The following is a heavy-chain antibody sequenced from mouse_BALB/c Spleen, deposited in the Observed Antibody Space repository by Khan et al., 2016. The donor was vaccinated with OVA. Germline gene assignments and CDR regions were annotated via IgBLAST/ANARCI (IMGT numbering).Heavy chain of an antibody. V-gene: IGHV1-4*01. CDR3: VREVAYHRADGWFVY. CDR1: GYTFTSYT. D-gene: IGHD2-14*01. CDR2: INPSNNYT. Sequence: QVQLQQSGAELARPGASVKMSCKASGYTFTSYTTHWVRQRPGQAPEWIGHINPSNNYTNYTRNFKAKATLIVDKSSSTAYMPLSSLTSEDSAVYFCVREVAYHRADGWFVYWGQGTLVTVSA. J-gene: IGHJ3*01.